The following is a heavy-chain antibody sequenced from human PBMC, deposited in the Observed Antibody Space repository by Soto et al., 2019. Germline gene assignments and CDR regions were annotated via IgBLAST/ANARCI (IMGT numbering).Heavy chain of an antibody. J-gene: IGHJ4*02. CDR2: ISAHNGNT. CDR3: ARGRYGDY. CDR1: GYTFTSYG. Sequence: QVHLVQSGAEVKKPGASVKVSCKGSGYTFTSYGITWVRQAPGQGLEWMGWISAHNGNTNYAQKLQGRVTVTRDTSTSPTYMELRSLRSDATAVYYCARGRYGDYSGQGALVTVSS. D-gene: IGHD1-1*01. V-gene: IGHV1-18*01.